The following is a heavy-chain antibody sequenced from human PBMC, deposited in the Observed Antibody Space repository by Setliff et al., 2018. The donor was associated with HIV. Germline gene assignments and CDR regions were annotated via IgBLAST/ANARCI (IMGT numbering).Heavy chain of an antibody. D-gene: IGHD3-10*01. CDR1: GGSISTYY. J-gene: IGHJ4*02. CDR2: ISSSSST. CDR3: ARVRLYNAALDY. Sequence: ETLSLTCTVSGGSISTYYWTWIRQHPGKGLEWVSSISSSSSTYHADSVKGRFTLSRDSSKNTLSLQMNSLRPEDTAVYYCARVRLYNAALDYWGQGTLVTVSS. V-gene: IGHV3-66*03.